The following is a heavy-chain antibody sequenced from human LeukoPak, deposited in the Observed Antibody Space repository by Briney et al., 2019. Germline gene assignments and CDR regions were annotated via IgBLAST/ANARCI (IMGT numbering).Heavy chain of an antibody. Sequence: ASVKVSCKASGYTFTGYYMHWVRQAPGQGLEWMGWINPNSGGTNYAQKFQGRVTMTRDTSISTAYMELSRLRSDDTAVYYCAREARCTSCFDVDYWGQGTLVTVSS. J-gene: IGHJ4*02. V-gene: IGHV1-2*02. D-gene: IGHD2-2*01. CDR3: AREARCTSCFDVDY. CDR1: GYTFTGYY. CDR2: INPNSGGT.